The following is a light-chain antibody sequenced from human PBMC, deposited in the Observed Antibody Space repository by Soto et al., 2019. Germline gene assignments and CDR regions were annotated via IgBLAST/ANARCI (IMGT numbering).Light chain of an antibody. CDR1: QNVATN. V-gene: IGKV3-15*01. CDR2: GAY. Sequence: TVMTQSPVTLSVSLGERATLSCRASQNVATNMAWYQQKPGQPPRLLVYGAYIRAPGVPARFSGSGSETQFTLTINGLQSDDCAMYYCHQYNTGLRTFGRGTRVEV. CDR3: HQYNTGLRT. J-gene: IGKJ1*01.